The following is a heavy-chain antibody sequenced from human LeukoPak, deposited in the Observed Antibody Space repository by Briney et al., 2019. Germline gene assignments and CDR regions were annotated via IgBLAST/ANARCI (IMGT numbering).Heavy chain of an antibody. CDR3: ARVDGDYYYYYYMDV. Sequence: GASVKVSCKASGYTFTSYGISWVRQAPGQGLEWMGWISAYSGNTNYAQKLQGRVTMTTDTSTSTAYMELRSLRSDDTAVYYCARVDGDYYYYYYMDVWGKGTTVTVSS. V-gene: IGHV1-18*01. CDR1: GYTFTSYG. CDR2: ISAYSGNT. J-gene: IGHJ6*03. D-gene: IGHD4-17*01.